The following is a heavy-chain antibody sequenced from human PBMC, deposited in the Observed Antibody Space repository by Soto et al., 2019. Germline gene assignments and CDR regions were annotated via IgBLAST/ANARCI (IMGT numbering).Heavy chain of an antibody. J-gene: IGHJ6*02. V-gene: IGHV5-10-1*01. Sequence: GESLKISCKGSGYSFTSYWISWVRQMPGKGLEWMGRIDPSDSYTNYSPSFQGHVTISADKSISTAYLQWSSLKASDTAMYYCARQTPYDVWSGANYYYYGMDVWGQGTTVTGSS. CDR2: IDPSDSYT. CDR3: ARQTPYDVWSGANYYYYGMDV. D-gene: IGHD3-3*01. CDR1: GYSFTSYW.